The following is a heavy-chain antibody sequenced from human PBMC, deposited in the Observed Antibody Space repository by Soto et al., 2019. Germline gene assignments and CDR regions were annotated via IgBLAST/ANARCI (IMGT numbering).Heavy chain of an antibody. CDR2: TIPMFATA. V-gene: IGHV1-69*01. Sequence: QVHLVQSGAEVKKPGSSVKASCKASGGSFSNYIFAWVRQAPGQGLEWMGGTIPMFATAQYAQKLQGRVTITADESTSTVYMDLTSLTSDYTAVYYCARGLFGQQWLVGFDTWGQRTLVTVSS. CDR3: ARGLFGQQWLVGFDT. CDR1: GGSFSNYI. J-gene: IGHJ4*02. D-gene: IGHD6-19*01.